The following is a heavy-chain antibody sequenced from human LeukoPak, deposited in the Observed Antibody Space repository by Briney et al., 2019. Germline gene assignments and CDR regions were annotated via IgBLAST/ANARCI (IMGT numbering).Heavy chain of an antibody. J-gene: IGHJ4*02. V-gene: IGHV3-23*01. CDR1: GFTFSSYG. CDR2: ISGSGGST. D-gene: IGHD1-1*01. CDR3: ARTTAGTTGPFGY. Sequence: PGGSLRLSCAASGFTFSSYGMSWVRQAPGKGLEWVSAISGSGGSTYYADSVKGRFTISRDNAKNSLYLQMNSLRAEDTAVYYCARTTAGTTGPFGYWGQGTLVTVSS.